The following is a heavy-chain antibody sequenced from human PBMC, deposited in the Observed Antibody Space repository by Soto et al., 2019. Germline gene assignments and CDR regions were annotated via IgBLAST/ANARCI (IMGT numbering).Heavy chain of an antibody. J-gene: IGHJ3*02. Sequence: EVQLVESGGGLVQPGGSLRLSCAASGFTFSTYWMSWVRQAPGKGLEWVANIKPDGGEKWYVDSVRGRFAISRDNAKNSLCHQLNSLRAEDTAVYYCARGDFYDSSGPFSDAFDIWGQGTMVTVSS. CDR2: IKPDGGEK. CDR1: GFTFSTYW. CDR3: ARGDFYDSSGPFSDAFDI. D-gene: IGHD3-22*01. V-gene: IGHV3-7*04.